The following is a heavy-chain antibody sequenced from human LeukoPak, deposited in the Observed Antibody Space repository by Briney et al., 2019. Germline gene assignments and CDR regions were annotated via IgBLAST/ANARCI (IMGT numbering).Heavy chain of an antibody. CDR2: IYYSGST. J-gene: IGHJ6*02. V-gene: IGHV4-59*01. D-gene: IGHD2-2*01. CDR3: ARALGYCSSTSCYNYYYYGMDV. Sequence: SETLSLTCTVSGGSISSYYWSWIRQPPGKGLEWIGYIYYSGSTNYNPSLKSRVTISVDTSKNQFSLKLSSVTAADTAVYCCARALGYCSSTSCYNYYYYGMDVWGQGTTVTVSS. CDR1: GGSISSYY.